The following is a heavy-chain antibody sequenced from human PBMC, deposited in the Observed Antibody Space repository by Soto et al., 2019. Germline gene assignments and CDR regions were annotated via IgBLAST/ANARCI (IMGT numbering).Heavy chain of an antibody. V-gene: IGHV1-69*13. Sequence: GASVKVSCKASGGTFSSYAISWVRQAPGQGLEWMGGIIPIFGTANYAQKFQGRVTITADESTSTAYMELSSLRSDDTAVYYCAREVDIVVVVAATPGYFWFDPWGQGTLVTVSS. CDR1: GGTFSSYA. CDR2: IIPIFGTA. D-gene: IGHD2-15*01. CDR3: AREVDIVVVVAATPGYFWFDP. J-gene: IGHJ5*02.